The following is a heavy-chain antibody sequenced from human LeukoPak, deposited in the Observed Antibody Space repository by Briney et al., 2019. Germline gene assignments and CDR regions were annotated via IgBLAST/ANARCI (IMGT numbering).Heavy chain of an antibody. CDR3: AKDRELAATGTPDR. J-gene: IGHJ5*02. CDR1: GFTFSSYG. V-gene: IGHV3-30*02. CDR2: IRYDGSNE. Sequence: GGSLRLSCAASGFTFSSYGMHWVRQAPGKGLEWVAFIRYDGSNEYYADSVKGRFTISRDNSKNTLYLQMNSLRAEDTAVYYCAKDRELAATGTPDRWGQGTLVTVSS. D-gene: IGHD6-13*01.